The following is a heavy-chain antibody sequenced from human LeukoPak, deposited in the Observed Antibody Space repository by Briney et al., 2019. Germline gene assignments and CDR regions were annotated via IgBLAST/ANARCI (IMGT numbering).Heavy chain of an antibody. CDR2: INAGNGNT. Sequence: ASVTVSCKASGYTFTTYTMHWVRQAPGQRLEWMGWINAGNGNTRCSQKLQGRVTITRDTSASTAYMELSSLRSEDTAVYYCARGGSLGDYWGQGTLVTVSS. V-gene: IGHV1-3*01. CDR3: ARGGSLGDY. J-gene: IGHJ4*02. D-gene: IGHD3-16*01. CDR1: GYTFTTYT.